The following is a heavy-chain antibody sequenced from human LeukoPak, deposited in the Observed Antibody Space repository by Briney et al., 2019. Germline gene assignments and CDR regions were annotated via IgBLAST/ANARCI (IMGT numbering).Heavy chain of an antibody. CDR2: IYSGGST. CDR1: GFTVSSNY. J-gene: IGHJ6*02. Sequence: GGSLRLSCAASGFTVSSNYMSWVRQAPGKGLEWVSVIYSGGSTYYADSVKGRFTISRDNSKNTLYLQMDSLRAEDTAVYYCARQRTPTYYYGMDVWGQGTTVTVSS. CDR3: ARQRTPTYYYGMDV. V-gene: IGHV3-53*01.